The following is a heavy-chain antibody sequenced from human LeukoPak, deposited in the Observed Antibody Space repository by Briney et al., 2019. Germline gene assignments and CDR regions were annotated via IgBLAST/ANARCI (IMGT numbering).Heavy chain of an antibody. D-gene: IGHD1-26*01. J-gene: IGHJ4*02. CDR3: ARAIIVGATLDY. CDR2: IIPIFGTA. CDR1: GGTFSSYA. V-gene: IGHV1-69*13. Sequence: ASVKVSCKASGGTFSSYAISWVRQAPGQGLEWMGGIIPIFGTANYAQKFQGRVTITADESTSTAYMELSRLRSDDTAVYYCARAIIVGATLDYWGQGTLVTVSS.